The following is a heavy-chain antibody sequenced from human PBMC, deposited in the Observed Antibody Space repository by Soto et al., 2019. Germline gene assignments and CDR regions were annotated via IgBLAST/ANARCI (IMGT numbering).Heavy chain of an antibody. Sequence: VSVKVSCKASGYTFTGYYMHWVRQAPGQGLEWMGWINPNSGGTNYAQKFQGWVTMTRDTSISTAYMELSRLRSDDTAVYYCARGPATIFGVAKNWFDPWGQGTLVTVSS. V-gene: IGHV1-2*04. D-gene: IGHD3-3*01. CDR2: INPNSGGT. CDR1: GYTFTGYY. CDR3: ARGPATIFGVAKNWFDP. J-gene: IGHJ5*02.